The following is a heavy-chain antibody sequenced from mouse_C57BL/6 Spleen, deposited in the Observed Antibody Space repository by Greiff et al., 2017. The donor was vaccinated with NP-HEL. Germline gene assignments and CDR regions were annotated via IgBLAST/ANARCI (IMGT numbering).Heavy chain of an antibody. CDR2: IYPGDGDT. CDR1: GNAFSSYW. CDR3: ARGITTVVAMAY. V-gene: IGHV1-80*01. D-gene: IGHD1-1*01. Sequence: QVQLQQSGAELVKPGASVKISCKASGNAFSSYWMNWVKQRPGKGLEWIGQIYPGDGDTNYNGKFKGKATLTADKSSSTAYMQLSSLTSEDSAVYFCARGITTVVAMAYWGQGTLVTVSA. J-gene: IGHJ3*01.